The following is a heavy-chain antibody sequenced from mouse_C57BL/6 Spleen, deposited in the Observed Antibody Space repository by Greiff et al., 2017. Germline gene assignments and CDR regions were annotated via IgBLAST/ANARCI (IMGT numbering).Heavy chain of an antibody. D-gene: IGHD4-1*01. V-gene: IGHV1-69*01. CDR3: ARSGGTGTVGC. CDR1: GYTFTSYW. J-gene: IGHJ2*01. Sequence: VQLQQSGAELVMPGASVKLSCKASGYTFTSYWMHWVKQRPGQGLEWIGEIDPSYSYTNYNQKFKGKSTLTVDKSSSTAYMQLSSLTSEDSAVYDCARSGGTGTVGCWGQGTTLTVSS. CDR2: IDPSYSYT.